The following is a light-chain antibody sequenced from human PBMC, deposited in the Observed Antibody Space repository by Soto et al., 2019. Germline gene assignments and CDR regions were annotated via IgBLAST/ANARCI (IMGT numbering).Light chain of an antibody. Sequence: QSALTQPASVSGSPGQSITISCTGTSSDVGGHNFVSWYQQHPGRAPKLMIYDVRNRPSVVSNRFSGSKSANTASLVISGLQDEDEADDYYSSYSSSDTLVFGGGTKLTVL. J-gene: IGLJ2*01. V-gene: IGLV2-14*03. CDR2: DVR. CDR3: SSYSSSDTLV. CDR1: SSDVGGHNF.